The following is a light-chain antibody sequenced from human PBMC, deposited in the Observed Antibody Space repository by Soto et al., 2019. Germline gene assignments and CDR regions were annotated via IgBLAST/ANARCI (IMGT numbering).Light chain of an antibody. V-gene: IGKV3-20*01. J-gene: IGKJ1*01. CDR3: QHYGSSPET. Sequence: EIVLTQSPGTLSLSPGERATLSCRASQSVSSNYLAWYQQKPGQAPRLLIYGASSRATGIPDRFSGSGSGPDFTLTISRLEPEDFAVYYCQHYGSSPETFGQGTKVDTK. CDR2: GAS. CDR1: QSVSSNY.